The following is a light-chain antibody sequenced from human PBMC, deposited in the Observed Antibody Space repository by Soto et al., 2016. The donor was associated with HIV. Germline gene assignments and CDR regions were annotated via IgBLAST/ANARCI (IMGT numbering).Light chain of an antibody. J-gene: IGLJ3*02. CDR1: KIGSVS. CDR2: DDD. Sequence: LTQPPSLSVAPGETATITCGANKIGSVSVHWYQQKPDQAPVLVVYDDDDRPSGIPERFSGSSSGNTATLTISRVEIGDEADYYCQVWDSSSDHWVFGGGTKLTV. V-gene: IGLV3-21*02. CDR3: QVWDSSSDHWV.